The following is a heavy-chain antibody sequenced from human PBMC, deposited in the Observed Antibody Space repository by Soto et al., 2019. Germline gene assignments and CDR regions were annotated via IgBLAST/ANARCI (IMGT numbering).Heavy chain of an antibody. J-gene: IGHJ4*02. CDR1: GFTVSSNY. D-gene: IGHD6-13*01. V-gene: IGHV3-53*01. CDR3: AKSFSSNWYDYFDY. Sequence: PGGSLRLSCAASGFTVSSNYMSWVRQAPGKGLEWVSVIYSGGSTYYADSVKGRFTISRDNSKNTLYLQMNSLRAEDTAVYYCAKSFSSNWYDYFDYWGQGSLVTVSS. CDR2: IYSGGST.